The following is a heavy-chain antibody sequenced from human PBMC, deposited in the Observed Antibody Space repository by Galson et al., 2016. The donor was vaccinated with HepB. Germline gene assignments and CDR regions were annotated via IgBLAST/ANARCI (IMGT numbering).Heavy chain of an antibody. J-gene: IGHJ4*02. CDR1: GFIFSSDW. CDR2: IKQDGSEK. CDR3: TRRLDD. Sequence: SLRLSCAASGFIFSSDWMDWVRQAPGKGLEWVANIKQDGSEKYYVDSMKGRFTISRDNAKNSLYLQMNSLTAEDTAVYYCTRRLDDWGQGTLVTVSS. V-gene: IGHV3-7*01.